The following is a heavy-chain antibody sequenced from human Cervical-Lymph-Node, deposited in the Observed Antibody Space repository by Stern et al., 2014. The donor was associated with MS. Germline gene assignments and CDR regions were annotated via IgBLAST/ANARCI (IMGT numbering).Heavy chain of an antibody. Sequence: QVPLVQSGAEVKKPGASVKVSCKTSGYTFTSDDINWVRQASGQGLEWMGWMIPDSGHTSYAQTVQGRLHITRDTSTSTTYLSLTALRSEDTALYYCTKAWDSWGQGTLVIVSS. CDR2: MIPDSGHT. CDR1: GYTFTSDD. J-gene: IGHJ4*02. V-gene: IGHV1-8*01. CDR3: TKAWDS.